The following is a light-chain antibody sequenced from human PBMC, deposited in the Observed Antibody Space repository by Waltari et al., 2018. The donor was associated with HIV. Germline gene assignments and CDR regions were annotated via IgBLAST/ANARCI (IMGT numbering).Light chain of an antibody. CDR1: QSVSSNY. V-gene: IGKV3-20*01. Sequence: EIVLTQSPGTLSLSPGERATLSCRARQSVSSNYLAWYQQKPGQAPRLFIYGASSRATGIPDRFSGSGSGTDFNLTINRLEPEDFATYYCQQSYSTPPLTFGGGTKVEIK. CDR3: QQSYSTPPLT. J-gene: IGKJ4*01. CDR2: GAS.